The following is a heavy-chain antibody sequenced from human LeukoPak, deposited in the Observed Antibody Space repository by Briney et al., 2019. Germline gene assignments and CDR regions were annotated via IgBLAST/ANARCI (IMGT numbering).Heavy chain of an antibody. CDR1: GYTFTSYY. CDR2: INPNGGTT. Sequence: ASVKVSCTASGYTFTSYYMHWVRQAPGQGLEWMGIINPNGGTTNFAQKFQGRVTMTTDTSTSTVYMGLSSLTSEDTAVYYCARDHSNEMCGGGCFASWFDPWGQGTLVTVSS. V-gene: IGHV1-46*01. J-gene: IGHJ5*02. D-gene: IGHD2-21*02. CDR3: ARDHSNEMCGGGCFASWFDP.